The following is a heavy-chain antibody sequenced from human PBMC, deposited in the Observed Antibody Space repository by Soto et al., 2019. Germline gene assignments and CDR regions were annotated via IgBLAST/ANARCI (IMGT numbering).Heavy chain of an antibody. Sequence: PSETLSLTCTVSGGPITSYYWNWIRQPPGKGLEWIGYIFFSGATNYNPSLKSRVTMSVDTSTNQFSPNLNSVTAADTALFSWGIVYYNGDRPLNAFDTWGQGEMVTVSS. V-gene: IGHV4-59*01. CDR2: IFFSGAT. CDR3: GIVYYNGDRPLNAFDT. D-gene: IGHD3-10*01. J-gene: IGHJ3*02. CDR1: GGPITSYY.